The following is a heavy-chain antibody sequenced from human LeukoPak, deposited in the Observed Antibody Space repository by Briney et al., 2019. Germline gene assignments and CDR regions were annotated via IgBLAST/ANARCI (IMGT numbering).Heavy chain of an antibody. CDR1: GYTFTGYY. CDR3: ARSNYYGSGRYWYFDL. V-gene: IGHV1-2*02. CDR2: ISPNSGGT. J-gene: IGHJ2*01. D-gene: IGHD3-10*01. Sequence: ASVKVSCKASGYTFTGYYMHWVRHAPGQGLEWMRWISPNSGGTNYAQKFQGRVTMTRDTTISPAYMELSRLRSDDTAVYYCARSNYYGSGRYWYFDLWGRGTLVTVSS.